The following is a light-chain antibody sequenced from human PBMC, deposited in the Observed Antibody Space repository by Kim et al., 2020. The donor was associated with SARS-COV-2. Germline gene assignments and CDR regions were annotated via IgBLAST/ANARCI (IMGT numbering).Light chain of an antibody. CDR1: SSDVGGYNY. Sequence: QSVLTQPRSVSGSPGQSVTISCTGTSSDVGGYNYVSWYQQHPGKAPKLMIYDVSKRPSGVPDRFSGSKSGNTASLTISGLQAEDEVDYYCCSYAGSYTFHVVFGGGTQLTVL. J-gene: IGLJ2*01. CDR3: CSYAGSYTFHVV. V-gene: IGLV2-11*01. CDR2: DVS.